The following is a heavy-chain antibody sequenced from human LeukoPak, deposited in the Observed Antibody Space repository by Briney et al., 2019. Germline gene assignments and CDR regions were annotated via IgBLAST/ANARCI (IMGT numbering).Heavy chain of an antibody. D-gene: IGHD3-16*01. V-gene: IGHV3-30-3*01. CDR3: ARDEGGY. CDR1: GFTFSSYA. J-gene: IGHJ4*02. Sequence: PGGSLRLSCAASGFTFSSYAMHWVRQAPGMGLEWVAVISYDGSNIYYADSVKGRFTISRDNSKNTLYLQMNTLGAEDTAVYYCARDEGGYWGQGTLVTVSS. CDR2: ISYDGSNI.